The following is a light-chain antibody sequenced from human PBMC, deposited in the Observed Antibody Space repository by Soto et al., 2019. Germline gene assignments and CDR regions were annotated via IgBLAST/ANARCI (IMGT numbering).Light chain of an antibody. CDR1: ASDVGGYDY. J-gene: IGLJ1*01. Sequence: QSVLTQPASVSGSPGQSITISCIGTASDVGGYDYVSWYQQHPGKAPKLLIHEVSHRPSGVSSRFSGSKSGDTASLTISGLQPEDEADYYCSSYTTSSDYVFGTGTKVTVL. CDR2: EVS. V-gene: IGLV2-14*01. CDR3: SSYTTSSDYV.